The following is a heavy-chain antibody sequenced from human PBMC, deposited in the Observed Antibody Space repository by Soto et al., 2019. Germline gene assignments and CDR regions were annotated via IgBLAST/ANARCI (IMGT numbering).Heavy chain of an antibody. D-gene: IGHD3-22*01. CDR2: IYYSGRT. CDR3: ARDINDSSGYYPNFDY. CDR1: GGSISSSSYY. Sequence: SETLSLTCTVSGGSISSSSYYWGWIRQPPGKGLEWIGSIYYSGRTYYNPSLKSRVTMSVDTSKNQFSLKLSSVTAADTAVYYCARDINDSSGYYPNFDYWGQGTLVTVSS. V-gene: IGHV4-39*07. J-gene: IGHJ4*02.